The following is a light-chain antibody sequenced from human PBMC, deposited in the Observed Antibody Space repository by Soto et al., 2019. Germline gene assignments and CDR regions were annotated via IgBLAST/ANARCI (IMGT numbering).Light chain of an antibody. Sequence: DIQMTQSPSSLSASVGDRVTITCRASQSISSYLNWYQQKPGKAPKLLIYAASSLQSGVPSRFSGSGSGNDFTLTISSLQTEHFATYYCQQSHSPHALTSRGGTDVDIK. J-gene: IGKJ4*01. CDR2: AAS. V-gene: IGKV1-39*01. CDR1: QSISSY. CDR3: QQSHSPHALT.